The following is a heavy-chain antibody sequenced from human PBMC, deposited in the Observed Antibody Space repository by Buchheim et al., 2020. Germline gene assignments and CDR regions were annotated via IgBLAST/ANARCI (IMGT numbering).Heavy chain of an antibody. CDR1: GFTFSNYE. Sequence: EVQLVESGGGLVQPGGSLRLSCAASGFTFSNYEMNWVRQAPGKGLEWVAYTSSSGGTVHYADSVKGRFTISRDNARNLVYLHMNSLGVEDTAVYYCARETPDTHDYWGQGTL. J-gene: IGHJ4*02. CDR2: TSSSGGTV. D-gene: IGHD4-23*01. V-gene: IGHV3-48*03. CDR3: ARETPDTHDY.